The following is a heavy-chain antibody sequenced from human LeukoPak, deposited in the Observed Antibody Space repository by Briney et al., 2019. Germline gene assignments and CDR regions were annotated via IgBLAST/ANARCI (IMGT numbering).Heavy chain of an antibody. CDR1: GYTFTSYG. V-gene: IGHV1-18*01. J-gene: IGHJ4*02. CDR3: TTAPYYDILTGYFDY. D-gene: IGHD3-9*01. CDR2: ISAYNGNT. Sequence: ASVKVSCKASGYTFTSYGISWVRQAPGQGLEWMGWISAYNGNTNYAQKLQGRVTMTTDTSTSTAYMELRSLRSDDTAVYYCTTAPYYDILTGYFDYWGQGTLVTVSS.